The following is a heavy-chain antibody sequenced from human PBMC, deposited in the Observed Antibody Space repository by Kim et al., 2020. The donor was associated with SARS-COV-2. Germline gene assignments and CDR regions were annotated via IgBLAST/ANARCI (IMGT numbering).Heavy chain of an antibody. J-gene: IGHJ4*02. Sequence: SVKVSCKASGGTFSSYAINWVRQAPGQGLEWMGGIIPIFGTANYAQKFQGRVTITADESTSTAYMELSSLRSEDTAVYYCARGNSYGYADYFDYWGQGTLVTVSS. V-gene: IGHV1-69*13. CDR1: GGTFSSYA. CDR3: ARGNSYGYADYFDY. CDR2: IIPIFGTA. D-gene: IGHD5-18*01.